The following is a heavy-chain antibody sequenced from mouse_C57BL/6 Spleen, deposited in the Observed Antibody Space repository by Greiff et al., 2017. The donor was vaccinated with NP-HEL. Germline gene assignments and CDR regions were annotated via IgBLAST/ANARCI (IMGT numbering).Heavy chain of an antibody. CDR3: AREEGYSNYVGY. CDR2: IHPNSGST. D-gene: IGHD2-5*01. V-gene: IGHV1-64*01. Sequence: VQLQQPGAELVKPGASVKLSCKASGYTFTSYWMHWVKQRPGQGLEWIGMIHPNSGSTNYNEKFKSKATLTVDKSSSTAYMQLSSLTSEDSAVYYCAREEGYSNYVGYWGQGTTLTVSS. CDR1: GYTFTSYW. J-gene: IGHJ2*01.